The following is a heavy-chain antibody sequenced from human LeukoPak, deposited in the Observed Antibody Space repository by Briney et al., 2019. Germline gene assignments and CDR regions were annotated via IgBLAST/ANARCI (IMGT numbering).Heavy chain of an antibody. Sequence: GGSLRLSCAASGFTFSSYAMTWVRQAPGKGLEWVSVISGSGGSTYYADSVKGRFTISRDNSKNTLYLQMNSLRAEDTAVYFCAKDPQYYYDRSTYYGDGYFDYWGQGTLVTVSS. CDR1: GFTFSSYA. CDR2: ISGSGGST. D-gene: IGHD3-22*01. V-gene: IGHV3-23*01. J-gene: IGHJ4*02. CDR3: AKDPQYYYDRSTYYGDGYFDY.